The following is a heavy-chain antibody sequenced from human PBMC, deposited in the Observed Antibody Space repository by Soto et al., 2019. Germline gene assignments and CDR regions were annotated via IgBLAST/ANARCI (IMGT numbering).Heavy chain of an antibody. CDR1: GFTVSSNY. D-gene: IGHD2-2*01. CDR3: ARDRGCSSTSCFLYYYYYGMDV. Sequence: GGSLRLSCAASGFTVSSNYMSWVRQAPGKGLEWVSVIYSCGSTYYADSVKGRFTISRDNSKNTLYLQMNSLRAEDTAVYYCARDRGCSSTSCFLYYYYYGMDVWGQGTTVTVSS. V-gene: IGHV3-66*03. J-gene: IGHJ6*02. CDR2: IYSCGST.